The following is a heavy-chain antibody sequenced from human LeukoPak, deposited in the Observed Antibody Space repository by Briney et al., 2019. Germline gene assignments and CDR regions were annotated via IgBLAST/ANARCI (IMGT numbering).Heavy chain of an antibody. V-gene: IGHV3-7*03. CDR3: AKYPVGHYFDY. J-gene: IGHJ4*02. CDR1: GFTFSSNW. CDR2: INEDGSEK. D-gene: IGHD2-2*02. Sequence: PGGSLRLSCAASGFTFSSNWMTWVRQAPGKGLEWVANINEDGSEKYYVDSVKGRFTISRDNSKNTLYLQMNSLRAEDTAVYYCAKYPVGHYFDYWGQGTLVTVSS.